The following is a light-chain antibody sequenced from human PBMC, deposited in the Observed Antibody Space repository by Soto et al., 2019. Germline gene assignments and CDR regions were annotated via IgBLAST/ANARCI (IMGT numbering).Light chain of an antibody. CDR2: GAS. J-gene: IGKJ4*01. CDR3: QQYSSWPPLT. CDR1: QSVSSN. V-gene: IGKV3-15*01. Sequence: EIVMTQSPATLSVSPGERATLSCRASQSVSSNLAWYQQKPGQAPRLLIYGASTRATGIPARFSGSGSWTEFTLTISSLQSEDVAVYYCQQYSSWPPLTFGGGTKVESK.